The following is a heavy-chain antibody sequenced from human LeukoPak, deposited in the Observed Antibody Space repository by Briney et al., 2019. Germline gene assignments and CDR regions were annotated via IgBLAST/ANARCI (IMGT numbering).Heavy chain of an antibody. J-gene: IGHJ4*02. D-gene: IGHD3-9*01. CDR1: GFTFSSYA. CDR2: ISGSGGST. CDR3: AKDRDILTGDYGYTTYDY. V-gene: IGHV3-23*01. Sequence: GGSLRLSCAASGFTFSSYAMSWVRQAPGKGLEWVSAISGSGGSTYYADSVKGRFTISRDNSKNTLYLQMNSLRAEDTAVYYCAKDRDILTGDYGYTTYDYWGQGTLVTVSS.